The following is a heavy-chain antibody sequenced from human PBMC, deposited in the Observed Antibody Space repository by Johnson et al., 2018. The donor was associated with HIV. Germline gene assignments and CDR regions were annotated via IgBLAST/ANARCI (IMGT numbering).Heavy chain of an antibody. J-gene: IGHJ3*01. V-gene: IGHV3-30*02. Sequence: VQVVESGGGVVQPGGSLRLSCATSGFIFSNYGIHWVRQAPGKGLEWVAFTRYDGNDNSYADSVRGRFTISRDKSTTTVYLQMNSLRADDTAVYYCAKSSSATYYGDAFDVWGQGTVVSVSS. CDR2: TRYDGNDN. CDR1: GFIFSNYG. CDR3: AKSSSATYYGDAFDV. D-gene: IGHD3-10*01.